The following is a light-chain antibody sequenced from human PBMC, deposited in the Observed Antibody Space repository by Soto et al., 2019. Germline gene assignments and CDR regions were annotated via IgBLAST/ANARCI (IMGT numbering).Light chain of an antibody. V-gene: IGKV3-20*01. CDR2: DAS. CDR3: QQYGSSPT. Sequence: EIVFTQSPGTLSLSPGERVTLSCRASQSLSSGYLAWYQQKFGKAPRLLIYDASRRATGIPERFSGSGSGTDFTLTIKRLEPEDFAVYYCQQYGSSPTFGLGTKVDIK. CDR1: QSLSSGY. J-gene: IGKJ1*01.